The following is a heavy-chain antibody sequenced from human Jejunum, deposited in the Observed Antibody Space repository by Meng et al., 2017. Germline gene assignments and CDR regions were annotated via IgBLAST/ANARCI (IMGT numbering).Heavy chain of an antibody. V-gene: IGHV3-11*01. CDR3: ARGTGTNPEYFQN. CDR2: ISSGGTLK. J-gene: IGHJ1*01. D-gene: IGHD1/OR15-1a*01. CDR1: GFTFSDYY. Sequence: GESLKISCSASGFTFSDYYMAWIRQAPGKGLQWISFISSGGTLKKYADSVKGRFIISRDNAKNSMYLQVYSLRVEDTALYYCARGTGTNPEYFQNWGQGTLVTVSS.